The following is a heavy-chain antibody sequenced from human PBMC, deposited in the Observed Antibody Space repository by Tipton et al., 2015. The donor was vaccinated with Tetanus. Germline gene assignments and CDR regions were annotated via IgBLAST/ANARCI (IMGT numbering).Heavy chain of an antibody. D-gene: IGHD3-10*01. CDR2: IYYGGGT. J-gene: IGHJ4*02. CDR1: GGPINSTPYF. Sequence: TLSLTCTVSGGPINSTPYFWGWIRQPPGKGLEWIGLIYYGGGTYYSPALKSRVTISVNTSKNQFSLKLSFVTAADTAIYYCARHRGAWSPPDDYWGQGTLVTVSP. CDR3: ARHRGAWSPPDDY. V-gene: IGHV4-39*01.